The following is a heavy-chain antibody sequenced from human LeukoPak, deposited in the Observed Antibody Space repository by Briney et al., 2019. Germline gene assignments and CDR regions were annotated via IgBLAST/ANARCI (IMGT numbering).Heavy chain of an antibody. D-gene: IGHD3-22*01. V-gene: IGHV3-11*05. CDR2: ISSSSSST. J-gene: IGHJ4*02. CDR3: ARDFIHRSGEANY. Sequence: GGSQRLSCVASGFTFSDYYMSWIRQAPGKGLEWISYISSSSSSTNYADSVKGRFTISRDNPKNSLYLLMNSLRAEDTAMYYCARDFIHRSGEANYWGQGTPVSVSS. CDR1: GFTFSDYY.